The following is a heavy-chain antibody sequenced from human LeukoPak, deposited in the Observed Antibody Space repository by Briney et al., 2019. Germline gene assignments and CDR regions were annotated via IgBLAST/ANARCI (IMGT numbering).Heavy chain of an antibody. CDR1: GGSISSSSYY. J-gene: IGHJ4*02. D-gene: IGHD2-15*01. V-gene: IGHV4-61*02. Sequence: KPSETLSLTCTVSGGSISSSSYYWGWIRQPAGKGLEWIGRIYTSGSTKYNPSLKSRVTISIDTSRSQFSLKLSSVTAADTAVYYCARGQGGSDGSRASNWGQGTLVTVSS. CDR3: ARGQGGSDGSRASN. CDR2: IYTSGST.